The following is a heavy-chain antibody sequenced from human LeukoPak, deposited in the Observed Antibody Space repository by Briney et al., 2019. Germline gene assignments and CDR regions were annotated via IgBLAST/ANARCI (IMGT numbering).Heavy chain of an antibody. Sequence: PGGSLRLSCTASGFTFSNYDIHWVRQAPGKGLEWVAVSSYDGGSKYYADSVEGRFTISRDNSKNTVYLQMNSLRAEDTAVYYCAKDGMYYYDSSGYYYGHWGQGTLVTVSS. V-gene: IGHV3-30*18. CDR1: GFTFSNYD. CDR3: AKDGMYYYDSSGYYYGH. J-gene: IGHJ1*01. D-gene: IGHD3-22*01. CDR2: SSYDGGSK.